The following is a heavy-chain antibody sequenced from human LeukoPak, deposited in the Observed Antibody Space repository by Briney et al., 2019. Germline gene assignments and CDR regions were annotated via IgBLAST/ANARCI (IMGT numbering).Heavy chain of an antibody. Sequence: SETLSLTCTVSGGSIGSSSYHWGWIRQPPGKGLEWIGTIYYTGITYYNPSLKSRVTISVDTSKNQFSLKLTSVTAADTAVYYCARWAMAAADYWGQGTLVTVSS. J-gene: IGHJ4*02. CDR3: ARWAMAAADY. V-gene: IGHV4-39*01. D-gene: IGHD6-13*01. CDR2: IYYTGIT. CDR1: GGSIGSSSYH.